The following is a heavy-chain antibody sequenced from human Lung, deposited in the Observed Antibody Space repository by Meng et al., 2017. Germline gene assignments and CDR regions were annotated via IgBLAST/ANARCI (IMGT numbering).Heavy chain of an antibody. CDR2: INHSGST. D-gene: IGHD4-11*01. Sequence: QVQLQQWAEGLLKPSGTLSLTCVVSGGSFSDYYWSWIRQPPGKGLEWIGEINHSGSTNYNPSLESRATISVDTSQNNLSLKLSSVTAADSAVYYCARGPTTMAHDFDYWGQGTLVTVSS. CDR3: ARGPTTMAHDFDY. J-gene: IGHJ4*02. CDR1: GGSFSDYY. V-gene: IGHV4-34*01.